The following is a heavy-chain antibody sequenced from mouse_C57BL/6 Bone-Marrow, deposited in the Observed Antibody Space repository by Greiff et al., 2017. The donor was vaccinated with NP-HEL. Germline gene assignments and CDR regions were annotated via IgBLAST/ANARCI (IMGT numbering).Heavy chain of an antibody. CDR2: IDPENGDT. J-gene: IGHJ3*01. Sequence: EVQLQESGAELVRPGASVKLSCTASGFNIKDDYMHWVKQRPEQGLEWIGWIDPENGDTEYASKFQGKATITADTSSNTAYLQLSSLTSEDTAVYYCTTRSCYYGSNYWGQGTLVTVSA. V-gene: IGHV14-4*01. CDR3: TTRSCYYGSNY. CDR1: GFNIKDDY. D-gene: IGHD1-1*01.